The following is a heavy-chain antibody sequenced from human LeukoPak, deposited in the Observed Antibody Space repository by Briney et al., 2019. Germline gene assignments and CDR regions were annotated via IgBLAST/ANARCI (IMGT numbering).Heavy chain of an antibody. D-gene: IGHD3-16*01. J-gene: IGHJ4*02. CDR1: GFTFSSYE. CDR2: ISSSGSTI. CDR3: VRALMSPSEY. V-gene: IGHV3-48*03. Sequence: GGSLRLSCAASGFTFSSYEMNWVRQAPGKGLEWVSYISSSGSTIYYADSVKGRFTISRDNAKNTLYLQMNSLRVEDTAVYYCVRALMSPSEYWGQGALVTVSS.